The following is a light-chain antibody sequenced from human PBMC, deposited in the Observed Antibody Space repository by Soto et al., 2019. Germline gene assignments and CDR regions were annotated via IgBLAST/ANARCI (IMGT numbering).Light chain of an antibody. CDR1: SSDVGKYNY. Sequence: QSALTQPASVSGSPGQSITISCTGTSSDVGKYNYVSWYQQHPAKAPKLMIFEVSNRPSGVPNRFSGSKSGNTASLTISGLQAEDEAEYYCSSYTGSSINTVVFGGGTKLTVL. J-gene: IGLJ2*01. V-gene: IGLV2-14*01. CDR3: SSYTGSSINTVV. CDR2: EVS.